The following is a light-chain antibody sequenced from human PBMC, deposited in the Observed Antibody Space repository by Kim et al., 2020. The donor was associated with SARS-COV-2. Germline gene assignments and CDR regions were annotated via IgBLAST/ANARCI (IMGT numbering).Light chain of an antibody. Sequence: TFSCTGTSSDVGDYNYVTWYQQHPGKAPNLMIYDVSKRPSGVSSRFSGSKFGNPASLTISGLQAEDEADYYCSSYTSSSTYVFGSGTKVTVL. CDR2: DVS. CDR3: SSYTSSSTYV. J-gene: IGLJ1*01. CDR1: SSDVGDYNY. V-gene: IGLV2-14*03.